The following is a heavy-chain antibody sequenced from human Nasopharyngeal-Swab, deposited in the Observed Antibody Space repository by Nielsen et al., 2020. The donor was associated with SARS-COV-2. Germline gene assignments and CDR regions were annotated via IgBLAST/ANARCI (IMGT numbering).Heavy chain of an antibody. Sequence: GESLRLSCAASGFTFSSYAMHWVRQAPGKGLEWVAVISYDGSNKYYADSVKGRFTISRDNSKNTLYLQMNSLRAEDTAVYYCARDPRGLWDSYGMDVWGQGTTVTVSS. D-gene: IGHD1-26*01. J-gene: IGHJ6*02. V-gene: IGHV3-30*04. CDR3: ARDPRGLWDSYGMDV. CDR1: GFTFSSYA. CDR2: ISYDGSNK.